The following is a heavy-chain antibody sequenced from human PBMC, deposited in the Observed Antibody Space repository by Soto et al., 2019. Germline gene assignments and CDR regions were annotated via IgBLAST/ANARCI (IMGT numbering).Heavy chain of an antibody. CDR1: GYTFTSYG. J-gene: IGHJ4*02. CDR2: ISAYNGNT. CDR3: ARSGYYDSSGTLLADY. D-gene: IGHD3-22*01. Sequence: ASVKVSCKASGYTFTSYGISWVRQAPGQGLEWMGWISAYNGNTNYAQKLQGRVTMTTDTSTSTAYMELRSLRSDDTAVYYCARSGYYDSSGTLLADYWGQGTLVTVSS. V-gene: IGHV1-18*01.